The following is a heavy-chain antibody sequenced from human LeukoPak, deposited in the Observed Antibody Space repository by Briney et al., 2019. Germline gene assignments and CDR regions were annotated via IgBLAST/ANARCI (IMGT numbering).Heavy chain of an antibody. D-gene: IGHD4-17*01. CDR1: GDSVSSNSAA. J-gene: IGHJ3*01. CDR2: TYYRSKWYH. V-gene: IGHV6-1*01. Sequence: SQTLSLTCAISGDSVSSNSAAWDWIRQSPSRGLEWLGRTYYRSKWYHDYAVSAKSRITINPDTSKNQFSLQLNSVTPEDTAVYYCARGGDYVLDAFDLWGQGTWSPSLQ. CDR3: ARGGDYVLDAFDL.